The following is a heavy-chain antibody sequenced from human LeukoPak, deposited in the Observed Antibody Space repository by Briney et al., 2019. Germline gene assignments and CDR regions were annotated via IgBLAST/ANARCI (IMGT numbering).Heavy chain of an antibody. J-gene: IGHJ6*03. CDR1: GYTFTRYG. CDR3: ARGGLFWSGFTYYYYYMDV. D-gene: IGHD3-3*01. CDR2: IIPIFGTA. Sequence: ASVKVSCKASGYTFTRYGISWVRQAPGQGLEWMGGIIPIFGTANYAQKFQGRVTITADESTSTAYMELSSLRSEDTAVYYCARGGLFWSGFTYYYYYMDVWGKGTTVTVSS. V-gene: IGHV1-69*13.